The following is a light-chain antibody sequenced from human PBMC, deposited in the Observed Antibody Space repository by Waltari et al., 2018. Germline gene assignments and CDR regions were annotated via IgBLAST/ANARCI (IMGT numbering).Light chain of an antibody. CDR2: GAS. J-gene: IGKJ2*01. CDR1: QSVSSN. V-gene: IGKV3-15*01. Sequence: EIVMTQSPATLSVSPGERATLSCRASQSVSSNLAWYQQKPGQAPRLLIYGASTRATGIPARFSGSGSGTEFTLTISSMQSEDFHVYYCQQYNNWPLYTFGQGTKLEIK. CDR3: QQYNNWPLYT.